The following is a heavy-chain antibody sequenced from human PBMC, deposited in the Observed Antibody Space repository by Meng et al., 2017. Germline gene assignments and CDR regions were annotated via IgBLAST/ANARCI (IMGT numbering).Heavy chain of an antibody. CDR3: AKASYYYDSSGYYYEYFDY. D-gene: IGHD3-22*01. CDR1: GFTFSSYA. CDR2: ISYDGSNK. J-gene: IGHJ4*02. Sequence: GESLKISCAVSGFTFSSYAMHWVRQAPGKGLEWVAVISYDGSNKYYADSVKGRFTISRDNSKNTLYLQMNSLRAEDTAVYFCAKASYYYDSSGYYYEYFDYWGQGTLVTVSS. V-gene: IGHV3-30*04.